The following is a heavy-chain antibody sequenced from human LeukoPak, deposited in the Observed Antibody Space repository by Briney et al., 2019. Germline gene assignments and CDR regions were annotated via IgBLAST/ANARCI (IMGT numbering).Heavy chain of an antibody. CDR1: GGSISSNNYY. D-gene: IGHD5-24*01. J-gene: IGHJ5*02. CDR3: ARHSITGWFDP. Sequence: SETLSLTCTVSGGSISSNNYYWGWIRQPPGKGLEWIGSIYYSGSTYYNPSLKSRVTISVDTSKNQFSLKLSSVTAADTAVYYCARHSITGWFDPWGQGTLVTISS. V-gene: IGHV4-39*01. CDR2: IYYSGST.